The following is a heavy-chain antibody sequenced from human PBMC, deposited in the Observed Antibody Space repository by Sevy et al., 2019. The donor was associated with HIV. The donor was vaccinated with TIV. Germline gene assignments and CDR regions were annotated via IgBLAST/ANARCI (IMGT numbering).Heavy chain of an antibody. CDR2: IYSSGST. CDR1: GSISNYY. Sequence: SETLSLTCTVSGSISNYYWSWIRQPAGMGLEWIGRIYSSGSTNYNPSLRSRVTMSVDTSKNQFSLKLSSVTAADTAIYYCARXSPTSGHDYWGQXTLVTVSS. D-gene: IGHD2-15*01. V-gene: IGHV4-4*07. CDR3: ARXSPTSGHDY. J-gene: IGHJ4*02.